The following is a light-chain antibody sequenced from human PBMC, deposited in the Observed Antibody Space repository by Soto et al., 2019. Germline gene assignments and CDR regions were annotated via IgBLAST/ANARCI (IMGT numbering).Light chain of an antibody. CDR2: HAS. J-gene: IGKJ4*01. Sequence: AIQLTQSTSSLSASVGERVTMTFRASQGISSALAWYQQKPGKAPKLLISHASSLESGVPSRFSGSGSGTDFTLTISSLQPEDFATYHCQQFNTYPPFGGGTKVDIK. V-gene: IGKV1-13*02. CDR1: QGISSA. CDR3: QQFNTYPP.